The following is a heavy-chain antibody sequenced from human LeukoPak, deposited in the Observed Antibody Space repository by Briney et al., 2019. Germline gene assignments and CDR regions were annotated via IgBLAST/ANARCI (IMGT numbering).Heavy chain of an antibody. CDR2: INTNTGNP. CDR1: GYTFTDYG. V-gene: IGHV7-4-1*02. CDR3: ARDRNSSYWYGDY. Sequence: ASVKVSCKASGYTFTDYGMNWVRQAPGQGLEWMGRINTNTGNPTYAQGFTGRFVFSLDASVSTAYLQISSLKAEDTAVFYCARDRNSSYWYGDYWGQGTLVTVSS. J-gene: IGHJ4*02. D-gene: IGHD6-13*01.